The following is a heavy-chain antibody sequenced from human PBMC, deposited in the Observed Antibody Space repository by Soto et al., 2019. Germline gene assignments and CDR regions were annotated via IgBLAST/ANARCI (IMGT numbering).Heavy chain of an antibody. CDR2: INPNSGGT. CDR3: ERAAMARHFDY. D-gene: IGHD5-18*01. V-gene: IGHV1-2*04. J-gene: IGHJ4*02. Sequence: ASVKVSCKASGYTFTGYYMHWVRQAPGQGLEWMGWINPNSGGTNYAQKFQGWVTMTRDTSISTAYMELSRLRSDDTAVYYCERAAMARHFDYWGQGTLVTVSS. CDR1: GYTFTGYY.